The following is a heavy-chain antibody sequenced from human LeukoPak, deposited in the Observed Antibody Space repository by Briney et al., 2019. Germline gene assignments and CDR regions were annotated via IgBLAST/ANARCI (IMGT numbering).Heavy chain of an antibody. J-gene: IGHJ3*02. V-gene: IGHV6-1*01. Sequence: SQTLSLTCAISGDSVSSNSAAWNWIRQSPSRGLEWLGRTYYRSKWYNDYAVSVKSRITINPDTSKNQFSLQLNSVTPEDTAVYYCARDIYYDSSGQDAFDIWGQGTMVTVSS. D-gene: IGHD3-22*01. CDR2: TYYRSKWYN. CDR3: ARDIYYDSSGQDAFDI. CDR1: GDSVSSNSAA.